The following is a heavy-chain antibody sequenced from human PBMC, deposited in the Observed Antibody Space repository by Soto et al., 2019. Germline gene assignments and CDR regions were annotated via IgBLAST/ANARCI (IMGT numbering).Heavy chain of an antibody. J-gene: IGHJ4*02. D-gene: IGHD3-9*01. CDR2: IYYSVNT. CDR3: ARTHFDILTGYYKSVGYFDY. CDR1: GGSISDYY. V-gene: IGHV4-59*08. Sequence: NPSETLSLTCTVSGGSISDYYWSWIRQPPGKGLEWIGYIYYSVNTNYNPSLKSRVTISTDTSKNQFSLKLSSVTAADTAVYYRARTHFDILTGYYKSVGYFDYWGQGTLVTVSS.